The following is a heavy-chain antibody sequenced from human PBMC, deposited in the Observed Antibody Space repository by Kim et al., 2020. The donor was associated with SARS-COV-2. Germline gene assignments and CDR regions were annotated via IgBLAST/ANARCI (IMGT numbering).Heavy chain of an antibody. Sequence: NTRYSPKFQGRVSITRDTSATTAYLELSGLISDDTAVYYCAREAVAGSFDYWGQGTLVTVSS. D-gene: IGHD6-19*01. J-gene: IGHJ4*02. CDR3: AREAVAGSFDY. V-gene: IGHV1-3*01. CDR2: NT.